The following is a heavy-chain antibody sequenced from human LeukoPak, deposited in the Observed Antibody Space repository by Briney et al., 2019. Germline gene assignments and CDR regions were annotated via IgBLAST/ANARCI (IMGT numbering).Heavy chain of an antibody. CDR1: GGSISSSSYY. D-gene: IGHD6-6*01. CDR2: IYYSGST. CDR3: AFVSRWSSSSPLDY. V-gene: IGHV4-39*01. Sequence: PSETLSLTCTVSGGSISSSSYYWGWIRQPPGKGLERIGSIYYSGSTYYNPSLKSRVTISVDTSKNQFSLKLSSVTAADTAVYYCAFVSRWSSSSPLDYWGQGTLVTVSS. J-gene: IGHJ4*02.